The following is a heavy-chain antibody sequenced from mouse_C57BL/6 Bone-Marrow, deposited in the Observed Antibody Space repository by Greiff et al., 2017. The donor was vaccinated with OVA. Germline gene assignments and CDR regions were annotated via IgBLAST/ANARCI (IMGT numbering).Heavy chain of an antibody. CDR3: TLITTVVYYWYFDV. D-gene: IGHD1-1*01. Sequence: VQLKESGTVLARPGASVKMSCKTSGYTFTSYWMHWVKQRPGQGLEWIGAIYPGNSDTSYNQKFKGKAKLTAVTSASTAYMELSSLTNEDSAVYYCTLITTVVYYWYFDVGGTGTTVTVSS. V-gene: IGHV1-5*01. CDR2: IYPGNSDT. CDR1: GYTFTSYW. J-gene: IGHJ1*03.